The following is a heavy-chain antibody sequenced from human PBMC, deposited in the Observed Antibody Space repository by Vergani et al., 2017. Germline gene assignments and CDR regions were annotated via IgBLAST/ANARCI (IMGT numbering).Heavy chain of an antibody. CDR1: GFTFSSYE. CDR3: AKDSETGTTDWYFDL. Sequence: EVQLVESGGGLVQPGGSLRLSCAAPGFTFSSYEMNWVRQAPGKGLEWVSYISSSGSTIYYADSVKGRFTISRDNSKNTLYLQMNSLRAEDTAVYYCAKDSETGTTDWYFDLWGRGTLVTVSS. V-gene: IGHV3-48*03. J-gene: IGHJ2*01. CDR2: ISSSGSTI. D-gene: IGHD1-14*01.